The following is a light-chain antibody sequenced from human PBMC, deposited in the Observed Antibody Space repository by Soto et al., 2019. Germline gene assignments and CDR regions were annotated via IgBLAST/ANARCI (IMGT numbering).Light chain of an antibody. CDR1: QSVSSSY. CDR3: QQYGSSPFT. J-gene: IGKJ3*01. CDR2: GAS. V-gene: IGKV3-20*01. Sequence: EIVLTQSPGTLSLSPGERATLSCRASQSVSSSYLAWYQQKPGQAPRLLIYGASSRAAGIPDRFSGSGSGTYFPLTSNRLEHEDVAVYFCQQYGSSPFTFGPGTKVDVK.